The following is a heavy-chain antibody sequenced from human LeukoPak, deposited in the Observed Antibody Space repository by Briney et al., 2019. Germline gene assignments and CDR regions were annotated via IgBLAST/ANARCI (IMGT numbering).Heavy chain of an antibody. D-gene: IGHD6-19*01. Sequence: PRGSLRHSCAESGVSFSSFNMYSVRQAPGKGLEYVSATTSKGGRTYYADSVKGRFTISRDNSKNTVYLQMSSLRAEDTAVYYCVITRAEHWLDWHFDPGGRGTLVTVSS. CDR2: TTSKGGRT. CDR3: VITRAEHWLDWHFDP. CDR1: GVSFSSFN. V-gene: IGHV3-64D*06. J-gene: IGHJ5*02.